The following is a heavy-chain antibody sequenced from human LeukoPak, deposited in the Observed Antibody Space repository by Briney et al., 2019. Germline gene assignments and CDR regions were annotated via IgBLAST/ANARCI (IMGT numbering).Heavy chain of an antibody. D-gene: IGHD6-19*01. Sequence: ASVKVSCKASGYTLTGYYMHWVRQAPGQGLEWMGWINPNSGGTNYAQKFQGRVTMTRDTSISTAYMELSRLRSDDTAVYYCASAGVIAVAGIPPDGYWGQGTLVTVSS. J-gene: IGHJ4*02. CDR1: GYTLTGYY. V-gene: IGHV1-2*02. CDR3: ASAGVIAVAGIPPDGY. CDR2: INPNSGGT.